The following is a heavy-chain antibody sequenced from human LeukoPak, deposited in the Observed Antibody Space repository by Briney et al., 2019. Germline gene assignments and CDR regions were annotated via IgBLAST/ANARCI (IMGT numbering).Heavy chain of an antibody. V-gene: IGHV4-59*08. CDR1: GGSISSYY. CDR2: IYYSGST. J-gene: IGHJ4*02. D-gene: IGHD5-18*01. CDR3: ARAEVDTAMVDY. Sequence: SETLSLTCTVSGGSISSYYWSWIRQPPGKGLEWIGNIYYSGSTNYNPSLKSRVTISVDTSKNQFSLKLSSVTAADTAVYYCARAEVDTAMVDYWGQGTLVTVSS.